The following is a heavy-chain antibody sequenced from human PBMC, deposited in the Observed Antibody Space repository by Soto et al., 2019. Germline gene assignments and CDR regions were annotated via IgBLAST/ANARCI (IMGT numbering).Heavy chain of an antibody. CDR2: IYTSGST. D-gene: IGHD6-6*01. CDR1: GGSISSYY. V-gene: IGHV4-4*07. J-gene: IGHJ4*02. CDR3: ARGEYSSSSGGYYFDY. Sequence: SETLSLTCTVSGGSISSYYWSWIRQPAGKGLEWIGRIYTSGSTNYNPSLKSRVTMSVDTSKSQFSLKLSSVTAADTAVYYCARGEYSSSSGGYYFDYWGQGTLVTVSS.